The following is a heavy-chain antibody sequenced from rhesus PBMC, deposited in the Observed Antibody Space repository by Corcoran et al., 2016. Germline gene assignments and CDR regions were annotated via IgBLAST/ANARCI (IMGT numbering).Heavy chain of an antibody. Sequence: QLQLQESGPGLVKPSETLSVTCAVSGGSISSSYWGWIRQAPGKGLEWIGYIYGSGSSTNYNPSLKSRVTLSVDTSKNQLSLKLSSVTTADTAVYYCARRRLDIDYWGQGVLVTVSS. CDR2: IYGSGSST. D-gene: IGHD5-24*01. J-gene: IGHJ4*01. V-gene: IGHV4-169*01. CDR3: ARRRLDIDY. CDR1: GGSISSSY.